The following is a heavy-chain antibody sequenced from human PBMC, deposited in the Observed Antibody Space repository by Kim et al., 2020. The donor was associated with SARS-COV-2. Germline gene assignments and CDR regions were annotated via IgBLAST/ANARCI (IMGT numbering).Heavy chain of an antibody. D-gene: IGHD3-10*01. CDR2: IYYSGST. CDR3: AGATYYYGSGSYWNYYYGMDV. V-gene: IGHV4-59*13. Sequence: SETLSLTCTVSGGSISSYYWSWIRQPPGKGLEWIGYIYYSGSTNYNPSLKSRVTISVDTSKNQFSLKLSSVTAADTAVYYCAGATYYYGSGSYWNYYYGMDVWGQGTTVTVSS. J-gene: IGHJ6*02. CDR1: GGSISSYY.